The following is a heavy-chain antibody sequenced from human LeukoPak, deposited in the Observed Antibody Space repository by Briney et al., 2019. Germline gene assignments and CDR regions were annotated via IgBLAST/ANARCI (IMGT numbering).Heavy chain of an antibody. CDR2: IYYSGST. CDR1: GGSISSYY. J-gene: IGHJ4*02. CDR3: ARHSYYATFDY. Sequence: SETLSLTCTVSGGSISSYYWSWIRQPPGKGLEWIGYIYYSGSTNYNPSLKSRVTISVDTSNNQFSLKLSSVTAADTAVYYCARHSYYATFDYWGQGTLVTVSS. D-gene: IGHD4-11*01. V-gene: IGHV4-59*01.